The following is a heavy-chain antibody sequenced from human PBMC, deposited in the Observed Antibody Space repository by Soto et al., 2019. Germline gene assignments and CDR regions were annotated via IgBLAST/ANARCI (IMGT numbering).Heavy chain of an antibody. CDR3: ARDLWGYCGTDCYPLDV. D-gene: IGHD2-21*02. Sequence: ASVKVSCKASGYTFTSYDINWVRQASGQGFEYLGWMNPDSGNTGYVKKFQGRVTMTRDTSMSTAYMELSSLRSEDTAVYYCARDLWGYCGTDCYPLDVWGQGTTVTVSS. CDR1: GYTFTSYD. CDR2: MNPDSGNT. J-gene: IGHJ6*02. V-gene: IGHV1-8*01.